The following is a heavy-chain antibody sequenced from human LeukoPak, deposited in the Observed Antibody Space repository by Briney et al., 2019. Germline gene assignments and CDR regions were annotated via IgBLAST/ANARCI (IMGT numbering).Heavy chain of an antibody. D-gene: IGHD2-15*01. V-gene: IGHV4-59*01. CDR3: ARDLVENWFDP. Sequence: SETLSLTCTVSGVSISSYYWSWIRQPPGKGLEWIGYIYYSGSTNYNPSLKSRVTISVDTSKNQFSLKLSSVTAADTAVYYCARDLVENWFDPWGQGTLVTVSS. CDR1: GVSISSYY. J-gene: IGHJ5*02. CDR2: IYYSGST.